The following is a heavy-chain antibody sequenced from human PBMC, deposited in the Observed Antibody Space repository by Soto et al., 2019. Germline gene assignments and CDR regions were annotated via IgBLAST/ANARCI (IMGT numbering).Heavy chain of an antibody. V-gene: IGHV1-8*01. CDR2: MNPNSGNT. CDR1: GYTFTSSD. J-gene: IGHJ5*02. Sequence: QVQLVQSGAEVKKPGASVKVSCKASGYTFTSSDINWVRQATGQGLEWMGWMNPNSGNTGYAQKFQGRITLTRSTCINTAYLELSSLSTEYSAVYYCARGASPWGQGTLVTVSS. CDR3: ARGASP.